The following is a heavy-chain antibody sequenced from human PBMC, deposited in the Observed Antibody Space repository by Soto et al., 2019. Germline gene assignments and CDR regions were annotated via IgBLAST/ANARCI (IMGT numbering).Heavy chain of an antibody. V-gene: IGHV3-21*01. CDR2: ISSSSSYI. CDR3: ARVVGVPGIAAGGTNNWFDP. CDR1: GFTFSSYS. J-gene: IGHJ5*02. D-gene: IGHD6-13*01. Sequence: WGSLRLSGAASGFTFSSYSMNWVRQAPGKGLEWVSSISSSSSYIYYADSVEGRFTISRDNAKNSLYLQMNSLRAEDTAVYYCARVVGVPGIAAGGTNNWFDPWGQGTMVTVSS.